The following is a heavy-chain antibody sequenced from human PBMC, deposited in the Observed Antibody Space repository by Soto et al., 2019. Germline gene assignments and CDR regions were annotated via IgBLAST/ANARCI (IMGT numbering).Heavy chain of an antibody. CDR1: PGSISSSSHY. Sequence: QLQLQESGPGLVKPSETLSLTCTEYPGSISSSSHYCGWIRQPPGKGLEWIGTGNYGGGTKYNPSLKSRVTIVADTAKNHLSLTLSSVTAADSAMYYCVITHCSGDRCYFTYLGHGALITVSS. J-gene: IGHJ4*01. D-gene: IGHD2-15*01. CDR3: VITHCSGDRCYFTY. V-gene: IGHV4-39*02. CDR2: GNYGGGT.